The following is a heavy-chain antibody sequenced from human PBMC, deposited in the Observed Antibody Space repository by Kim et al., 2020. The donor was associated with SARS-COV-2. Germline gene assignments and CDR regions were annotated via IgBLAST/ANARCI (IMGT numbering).Heavy chain of an antibody. CDR2: IWYDGSNK. CDR3: ARDVRDCSGGSCYHSSPLYYYYGMDV. D-gene: IGHD2-15*01. CDR1: GFTFSSYG. J-gene: IGHJ6*02. V-gene: IGHV3-33*08. Sequence: GGSLRLSCAASGFTFSSYGMHWVRQAPGKGLEWVAVIWYDGSNKYYADSVKGRFTISRDNSKNTLYLQMNSLRAEDTAVYYCARDVRDCSGGSCYHSSPLYYYYGMDVWGQGTTVTVSS.